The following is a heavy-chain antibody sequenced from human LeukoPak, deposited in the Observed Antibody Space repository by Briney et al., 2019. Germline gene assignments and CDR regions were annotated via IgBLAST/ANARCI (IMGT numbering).Heavy chain of an antibody. CDR1: GVSVKSDD. CDR3: ASDNGYRNGHAFDF. Sequence: FLRLSSAAAGVSVKSDDLVVQPQAPGKGVEWVALISDGGGNEYYAGAVESRFTISRDNSKNSLYLQVNSLRGEDTGGYYCASDNGYRNGHAFDFWGQGTLVTVSS. J-gene: IGHJ4*02. D-gene: IGHD5-18*01. CDR2: ISDGGGNE. V-gene: IGHV3-30*04.